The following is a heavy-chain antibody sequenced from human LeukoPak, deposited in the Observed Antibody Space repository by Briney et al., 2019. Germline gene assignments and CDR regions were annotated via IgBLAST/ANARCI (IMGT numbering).Heavy chain of an antibody. D-gene: IGHD1-26*01. J-gene: IGHJ4*02. Sequence: GGSLRLSCAASGFTFSSYAMSWVRQAPGKGLEWVSAISGSGGSTYYADSVKGRFTISRDNSKNTLYLQMNSLRAEDTAVYYCAKDVGATKGSYYFDYWGQGTLVTVSS. CDR3: AKDVGATKGSYYFDY. CDR1: GFTFSSYA. CDR2: ISGSGGST. V-gene: IGHV3-23*01.